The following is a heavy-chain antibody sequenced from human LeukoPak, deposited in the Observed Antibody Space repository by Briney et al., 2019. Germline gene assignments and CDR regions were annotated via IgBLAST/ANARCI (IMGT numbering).Heavy chain of an antibody. CDR3: ARAPSSGYSDNWFDP. CDR2: INPSGGST. V-gene: IGHV1-46*01. J-gene: IGHJ5*02. D-gene: IGHD3-22*01. Sequence: ASVKVSCKASGYTFTSYYMHWVRQAPGQGLEWMGIINPSGGSTSYAQKFQGRVTMTRDMSTSTVYMELSSLRSEDTAVYYRARAPSSGYSDNWFDPWGQGTLVTVSS. CDR1: GYTFTSYY.